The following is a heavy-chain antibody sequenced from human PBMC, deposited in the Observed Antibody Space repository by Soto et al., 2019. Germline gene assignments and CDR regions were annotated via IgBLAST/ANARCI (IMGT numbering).Heavy chain of an antibody. CDR1: GFTFSNYA. J-gene: IGHJ3*02. CDR2: ISGSGGNT. V-gene: IGHV3-23*01. CDR3: XXLXXXXFAFDI. Sequence: PXGSLRLSCAASGFTFSNYAMSWVRQAPGKGLEWVSGISGSGGNTYYADSVKGRFTISRDNSKNTLYLQMDSLRAEDTAIYFXXXLXXXXFAFDIWGQGTLVTVSS.